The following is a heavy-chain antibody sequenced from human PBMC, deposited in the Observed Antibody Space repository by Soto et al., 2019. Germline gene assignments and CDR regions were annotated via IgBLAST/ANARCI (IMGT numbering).Heavy chain of an antibody. V-gene: IGHV3-9*01. CDR2: ISWNSGSI. CDR1: GFTFDDYA. J-gene: IGHJ5*02. CDR3: AKDFSGYPHLNWFDP. Sequence: SLRLSCAASGFTFDDYAMHWVRQAPGKGLEWVSGISWNSGSIGYADSVKGRFTISRDNAKNSLYLQMNSLRAEDTALYYCAKDFSGYPHLNWFDPWGQGTLVTVSS. D-gene: IGHD3-22*01.